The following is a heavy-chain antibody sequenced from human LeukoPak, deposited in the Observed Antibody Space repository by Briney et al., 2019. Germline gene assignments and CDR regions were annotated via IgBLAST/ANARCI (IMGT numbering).Heavy chain of an antibody. Sequence: GGSLRLSCAASGFTFSSYAMSWVRQAPGKGLEWVSASSRSGGSTYYADSVKGRFTISRDNSKNTLYLQMNSLRAEDTAVYYCAKASAMIVVVSKHFDYWGQGTLVTVSS. V-gene: IGHV3-23*01. CDR1: GFTFSSYA. CDR3: AKASAMIVVVSKHFDY. D-gene: IGHD3-22*01. J-gene: IGHJ4*02. CDR2: SSRSGGST.